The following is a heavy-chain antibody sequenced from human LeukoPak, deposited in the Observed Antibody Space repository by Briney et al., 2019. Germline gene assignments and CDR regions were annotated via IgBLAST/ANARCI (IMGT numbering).Heavy chain of an antibody. J-gene: IGHJ4*02. V-gene: IGHV4-59*01. CDR2: IYYSGST. CDR3: ARQYSGSYGFDY. CDR1: GGSISSYY. D-gene: IGHD1-26*01. Sequence: SETLSLTCTVSGGSISSYYWSWIRQPPGKGLEWIGYIYYSGSTNYSPSLKSRVIISVDTSKNQLSLRLSSVTAADTGVYYCARQYSGSYGFDYWGQGTLVTVSS.